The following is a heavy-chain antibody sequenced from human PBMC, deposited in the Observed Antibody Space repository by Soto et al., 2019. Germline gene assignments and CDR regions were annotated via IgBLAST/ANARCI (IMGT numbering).Heavy chain of an antibody. V-gene: IGHV3-15*01. D-gene: IGHD2-2*02. CDR1: GFTFNNAW. Sequence: EVQLVESGGGLVKPGGSLRLSCAASGFTFNNAWMSWVRQAPGKGLECVGRIKSKTAGGTTDYAAPVKGRFGLSRDDSKNTVYLQMNSLTTEDTAVYYCTAGFGYTDFDFWGQGTLVTVSS. CDR3: TAGFGYTDFDF. J-gene: IGHJ4*02. CDR2: IKSKTAGGTT.